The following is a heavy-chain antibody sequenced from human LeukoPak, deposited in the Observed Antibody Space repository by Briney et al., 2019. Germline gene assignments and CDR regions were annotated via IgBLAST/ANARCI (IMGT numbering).Heavy chain of an antibody. D-gene: IGHD3-22*01. J-gene: IGHJ3*02. CDR1: GGSFSSYY. Sequence: SETLSLTCAVYGGSFSSYYWGWIRQPPGKGLEWIGSIYYSGSTYYNPSLKSRVTISVDTSKNQFSLKLSSVTAADTAVYYCARPGVVVISAEDAFDIWGQGTMVTVSS. CDR3: ARPGVVVISAEDAFDI. CDR2: IYYSGST. V-gene: IGHV4-39*01.